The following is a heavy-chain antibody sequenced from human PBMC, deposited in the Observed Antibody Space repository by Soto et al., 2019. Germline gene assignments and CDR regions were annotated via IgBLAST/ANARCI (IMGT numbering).Heavy chain of an antibody. J-gene: IGHJ3*02. V-gene: IGHV3-30*18. D-gene: IGHD2-21*02. CDR1: GFTFSSYG. Sequence: PGGSLRLSCAASGFTFSSYGMHWVRQAPGKGLEWVAVISYDGSNKYCADSVKGRVTISRDNSKNTLYLQMNSLRAEDTAVYYCAKAMVVVTAISGGGGFDKWGQGTLVTVSS. CDR3: AKAMVVVTAISGGGGFDK. CDR2: ISYDGSNK.